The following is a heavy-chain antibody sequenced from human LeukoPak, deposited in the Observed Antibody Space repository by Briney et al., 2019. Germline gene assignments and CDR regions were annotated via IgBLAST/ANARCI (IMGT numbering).Heavy chain of an antibody. J-gene: IGHJ2*01. Sequence: SETLSLTCTVSGGSIDYYHWSWTRQPPGKGLEWIASIYHSGSANYNPSLKSRVTISIDTSKNQFSLNLTSVTAADTAVYNCARGRAWGDWYFDLWGRGTLVTVSS. CDR2: IYHSGSA. D-gene: IGHD7-27*01. CDR1: GGSIDYYH. V-gene: IGHV4-59*01. CDR3: ARGRAWGDWYFDL.